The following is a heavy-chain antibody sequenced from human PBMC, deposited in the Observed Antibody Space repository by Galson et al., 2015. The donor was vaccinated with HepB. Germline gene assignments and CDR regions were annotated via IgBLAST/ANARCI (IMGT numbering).Heavy chain of an antibody. J-gene: IGHJ3*02. CDR3: AREMATNDGFDI. CDR1: GYTFANSV. Sequence: SVKVSCKASGYTFANSVINWVRQAPGQGLEWMGWISGYNGNTNYAQRLQGRVTMTTDTSTNTAYMELRSLRSDDTAVYYCAREMATNDGFDIWGQGTMVTVSS. D-gene: IGHD5-24*01. CDR2: ISGYNGNT. V-gene: IGHV1-18*01.